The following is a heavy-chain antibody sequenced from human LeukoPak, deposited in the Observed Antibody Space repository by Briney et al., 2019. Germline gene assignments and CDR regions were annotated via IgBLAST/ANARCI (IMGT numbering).Heavy chain of an antibody. CDR1: GGTFSSYA. J-gene: IGHJ3*02. CDR3: ASGGGSTLLWSGYVFDI. V-gene: IGHV1-69*05. Sequence: SVKVSCKASGGTFSSYAISWVRQAPGQGLEWMGGIIPIFGTANYAQKFQGRVTITTDESTSTAYMELSSLRSDDTAVYYCASGGGSTLLWSGYVFDIWGQGTMVTVSS. D-gene: IGHD3-3*01. CDR2: IIPIFGTA.